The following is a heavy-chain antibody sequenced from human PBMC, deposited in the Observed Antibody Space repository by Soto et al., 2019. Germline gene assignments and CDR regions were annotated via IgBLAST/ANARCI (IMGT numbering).Heavy chain of an antibody. J-gene: IGHJ5*02. CDR2: INAGNGNT. CDR1: GYTFSTYA. D-gene: IGHD6-13*01. Sequence: QVQLVQSGAEVKKPGASVTVSCKASGYTFSTYALHWVRQAPGQRLEWMGWINAGNGNTKYSQKFQGRVTITRDTSASTAYMELSSLRSEDTAVYYCARSPGAAVDWFDPWGQGTLVTVSS. V-gene: IGHV1-3*01. CDR3: ARSPGAAVDWFDP.